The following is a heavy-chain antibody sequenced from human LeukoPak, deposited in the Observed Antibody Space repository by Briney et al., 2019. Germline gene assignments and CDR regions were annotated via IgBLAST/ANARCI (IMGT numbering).Heavy chain of an antibody. D-gene: IGHD5-12*01. J-gene: IGHJ4*02. Sequence: GGSLRLSCAASGFTVSSYGMTWVRQGPGKGLEWVSGISGGGSTYYADSVKGRFTISRDNSKNSMYLQMNSLRAEDTAVYYCARWNGYGDFWGQGTLVTVSS. V-gene: IGHV3-23*01. CDR2: ISGGGST. CDR3: ARWNGYGDF. CDR1: GFTVSSYG.